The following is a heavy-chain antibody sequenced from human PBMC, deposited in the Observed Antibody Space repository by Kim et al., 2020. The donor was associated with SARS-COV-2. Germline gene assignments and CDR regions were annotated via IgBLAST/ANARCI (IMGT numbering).Heavy chain of an antibody. CDR2: INPNSGGT. V-gene: IGHV1-2*02. Sequence: ASVKVSCKASGYTFTGYYMHWVRQAPGQGLEWMGWINPNSGGTNYAQKFQGRVTMTRDTSISTAYMELSRLRSDDTAVYYCARDFSIAARPPLNYYYYYGMDVWGQGTTVTVSS. D-gene: IGHD6-6*01. CDR1: GYTFTGYY. J-gene: IGHJ6*02. CDR3: ARDFSIAARPPLNYYYYYGMDV.